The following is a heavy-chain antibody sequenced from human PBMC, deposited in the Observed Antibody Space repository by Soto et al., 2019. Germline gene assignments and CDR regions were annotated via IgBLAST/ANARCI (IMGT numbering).Heavy chain of an antibody. CDR2: IIPISDTT. D-gene: IGHD6-13*01. CDR3: ASSQGRSISLEIYYYYYYGMDV. CDR1: GGTFSSYA. J-gene: IGHJ6*02. Sequence: QVQLVQSGAEVKKPGSSVKVSCKASGGTFSSYAISWVRQAPGQGLEWMGGIIPISDTTNYAQKFQGRVTITADESTRTAYMGLRSLRSEDTAVYYCASSQGRSISLEIYYYYYYGMDVWGQGTTVTVSS. V-gene: IGHV1-69*01.